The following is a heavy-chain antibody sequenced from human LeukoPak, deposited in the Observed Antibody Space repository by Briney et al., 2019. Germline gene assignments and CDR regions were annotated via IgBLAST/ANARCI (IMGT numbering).Heavy chain of an antibody. Sequence: ASVKVSCKASGYTFTNYGISWVRQAPGQGLEWMGWISAYSGYTHYAQKIQGRVTVTTEASTSTAYMELRSLTSYDTAVYNCARDAVSTTTAGGIDYWGQGTLVTVSS. D-gene: IGHD5/OR15-5a*01. CDR1: GYTFTNYG. CDR2: ISAYSGYT. V-gene: IGHV1-18*01. CDR3: ARDAVSTTTAGGIDY. J-gene: IGHJ4*02.